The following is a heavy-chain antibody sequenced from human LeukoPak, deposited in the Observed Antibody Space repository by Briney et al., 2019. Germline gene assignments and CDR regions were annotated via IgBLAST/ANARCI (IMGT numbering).Heavy chain of an antibody. D-gene: IGHD6-6*01. J-gene: IGHJ5*02. CDR2: INANSGDT. CDR3: ARDRSSWLDT. CDR1: GYTFTGFY. Sequence: GAAVKVSCKASGYTFTGFYMHWVTQAPGQGLEWMGWINANSGDTSYAQKFKGRVTMTRHKSISTVYMELSRLKCDDTAVHYCARDRSSWLDTWGEGTLVTVPS. V-gene: IGHV1-2*03.